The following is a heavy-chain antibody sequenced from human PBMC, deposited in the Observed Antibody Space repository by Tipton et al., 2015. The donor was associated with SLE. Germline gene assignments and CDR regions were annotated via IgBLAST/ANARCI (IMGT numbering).Heavy chain of an antibody. D-gene: IGHD6-13*01. CDR1: GFILSIYE. CDR3: ARGGSSSLGYFDY. Sequence: SLRLSCAASGFILSIYEMNWVRQAPGKGLEWISYISSGGNTIYYADSVKGRFTISRDNAKNSLYLQMNSLRAEDTAVYYCARGGSSSLGYFDYWGQGTLVTVSS. CDR2: ISSGGNTI. J-gene: IGHJ4*02. V-gene: IGHV3-48*03.